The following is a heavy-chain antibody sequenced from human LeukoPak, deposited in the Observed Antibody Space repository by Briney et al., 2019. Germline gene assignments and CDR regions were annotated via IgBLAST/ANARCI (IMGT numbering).Heavy chain of an antibody. J-gene: IGHJ4*02. Sequence: GGSLRLSCAASGFTFSSYGMHWVRQAPGKGLEWVAVISYDGSNKYYADSVKGRFTISRDNSKNTLYLQMNSLRAEDTAVYYCAKDGASYYYDSSADYWGQGTLVTVSS. CDR2: ISYDGSNK. V-gene: IGHV3-30*18. CDR3: AKDGASYYYDSSADY. D-gene: IGHD3-22*01. CDR1: GFTFSSYG.